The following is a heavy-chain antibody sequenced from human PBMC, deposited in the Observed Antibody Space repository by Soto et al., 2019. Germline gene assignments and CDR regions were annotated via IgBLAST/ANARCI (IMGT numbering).Heavy chain of an antibody. D-gene: IGHD1-7*01. V-gene: IGHV4-34*01. J-gene: IGHJ4*02. Sequence: SETLSLTCAVYGGSFSGYYWSWIRQPPGKGLEWIGEINHSGSTNYNPSLKSRVTISVDTSKNQFSLKLSSVTAADTAVYYCAREGPELRDFDYWGQGTLVTVSS. CDR1: GGSFSGYY. CDR3: AREGPELRDFDY. CDR2: INHSGST.